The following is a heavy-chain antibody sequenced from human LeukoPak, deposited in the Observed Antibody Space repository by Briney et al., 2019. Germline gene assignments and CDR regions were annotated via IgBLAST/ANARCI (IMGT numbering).Heavy chain of an antibody. CDR3: ARSYYDFWSGSTNDAFDI. CDR1: GGSISSYY. V-gene: IGHV4-4*07. D-gene: IGHD3-3*01. Sequence: SETLSLTCTVSGGSISSYYWSWIRQPAGKGLEWIGRIYTSGSTNYNPSLKSRVTMSVDTSKNQFSLKLSSVTAADTAVYYCARSYYDFWSGSTNDAFDIWGQGTMVTVSS. CDR2: IYTSGST. J-gene: IGHJ3*02.